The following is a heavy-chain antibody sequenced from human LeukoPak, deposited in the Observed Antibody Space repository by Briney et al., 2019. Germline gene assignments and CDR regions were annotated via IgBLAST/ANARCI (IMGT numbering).Heavy chain of an antibody. Sequence: ASVKVSCKASGYTFTSYDINWVRQATGQGLEWMGWMNPNSGNTGYAQKFQGRVTVTRNTSISTAYMELSSLRSEDTAVYYCARGRKWLRSTLYWGQGTLVTVSP. D-gene: IGHD5-12*01. CDR2: MNPNSGNT. J-gene: IGHJ4*02. CDR3: ARGRKWLRSTLY. CDR1: GYTFTSYD. V-gene: IGHV1-8*01.